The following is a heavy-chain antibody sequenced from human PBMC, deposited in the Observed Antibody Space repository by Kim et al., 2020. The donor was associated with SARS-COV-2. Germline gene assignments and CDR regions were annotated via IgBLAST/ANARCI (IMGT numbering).Heavy chain of an antibody. CDR1: GGSISSGGYY. Sequence: SETLSLTCTVSGGSISSGGYYCSWIRQHPGKGLEWIGYIYYSGSTYYNPSLKSRVTISVDTSKNQFSLKLSSVTAADTAVYYCARVRGVARITGTTFSYFDYWGQGTLVTVSS. V-gene: IGHV4-31*03. D-gene: IGHD1-7*01. CDR2: IYYSGST. CDR3: ARVRGVARITGTTFSYFDY. J-gene: IGHJ4*02.